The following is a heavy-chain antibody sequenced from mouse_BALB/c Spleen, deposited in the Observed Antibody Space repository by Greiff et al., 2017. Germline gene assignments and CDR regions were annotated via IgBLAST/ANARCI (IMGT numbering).Heavy chain of an antibody. V-gene: IGHV1-9*01. Sequence: QVQLQQSGAELMKPGASVKISCKATGYTFSSYWIEWVKQRPGHGLEWIGEILPGSGSTNYNEKFKGKATFTADTSSNTAYMQLSSMTSEDSAVYYCARRTTVVAEDWYFDVWGAGTTVTVSS. CDR3: ARRTTVVAEDWYFDV. CDR1: GYTFSSYW. D-gene: IGHD1-1*01. J-gene: IGHJ1*01. CDR2: ILPGSGST.